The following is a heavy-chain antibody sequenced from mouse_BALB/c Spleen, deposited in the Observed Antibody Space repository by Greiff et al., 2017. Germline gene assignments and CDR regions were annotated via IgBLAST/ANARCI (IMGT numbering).Heavy chain of an antibody. CDR1: GYTFTDYY. D-gene: IGHD4-1*01. V-gene: IGHV1-19*01. J-gene: IGHJ2*01. Sequence: EVQLQQSGPELVKPGASVKMSCKASGYTFTDYYMDWVKQSHGESFEWIGRVNPYNGGTSYNQKFKGKATLTVDKSSSTAYMELNSLTSEDSAVYYCARGAGTYYFDYWGQGTTLTVSS. CDR2: VNPYNGGT. CDR3: ARGAGTYYFDY.